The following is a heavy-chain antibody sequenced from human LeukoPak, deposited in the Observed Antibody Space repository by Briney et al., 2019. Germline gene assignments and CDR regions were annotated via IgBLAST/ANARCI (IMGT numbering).Heavy chain of an antibody. V-gene: IGHV5-51*01. CDR3: ARLTPHLEWFYYFDY. CDR1: GYSLTSYW. D-gene: IGHD3-3*01. Sequence: GESLKISCKGSGYSLTSYWIGWVRQMPGKGLEWMGIIYPGDSDTRYSPSFQGQVTISADKSISTAYLQWSSLKASDTAMYYCARLTPHLEWFYYFDYWGQGTLVTVSS. CDR2: IYPGDSDT. J-gene: IGHJ4*02.